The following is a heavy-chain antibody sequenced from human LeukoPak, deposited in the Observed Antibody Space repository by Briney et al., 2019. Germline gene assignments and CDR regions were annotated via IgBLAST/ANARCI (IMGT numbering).Heavy chain of an antibody. V-gene: IGHV3-7*03. CDR1: GFTFSSYW. Sequence: PGGSLRLSCAASGFTFSSYWMNWARQAPGKGLEWVASINHNGNVNYYVDSVKGRFTISRDNAKNSLYLQMSNLRAEDTAVYYCARDPLSNTFDYWGQGTLVTVSS. CDR3: ARDPLSNTFDY. CDR2: INHNGNVN. D-gene: IGHD2/OR15-2a*01. J-gene: IGHJ4*02.